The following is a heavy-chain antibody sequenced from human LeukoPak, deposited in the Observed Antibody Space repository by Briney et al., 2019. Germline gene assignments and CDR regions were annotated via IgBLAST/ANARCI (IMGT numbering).Heavy chain of an antibody. J-gene: IGHJ4*02. Sequence: SETLSLTCAVYGGSFSGYYWSWIRQPPGKGLEWIGEINHSGSTNYNPSLKSRVTISVDTSKNQFSLKLSSVTAADTAVYYCARGRSVTIFGVVIGPFDYWGQGTLVTVSS. CDR2: INHSGST. CDR3: ARGRSVTIFGVVIGPFDY. CDR1: GGSFSGYY. V-gene: IGHV4-34*01. D-gene: IGHD3-3*01.